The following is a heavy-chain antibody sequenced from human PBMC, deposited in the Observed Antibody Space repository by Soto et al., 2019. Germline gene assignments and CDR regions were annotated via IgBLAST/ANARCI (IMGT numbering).Heavy chain of an antibody. J-gene: IGHJ5*02. CDR1: GFIFSNYA. CDR2: ISYDGGNK. CDR3: ARFVVVTALNP. Sequence: QVQLVQSGGGVVQSGRSLRLSCAASGFIFSNYAMHWVRQAPGKGLDWVAFISYDGGNKHYADSVKGRFTISRDNSKNTLYLQMHRLTTEDTAIYYCARFVVVTALNPWGQGALVTVSS. V-gene: IGHV3-30-3*01. D-gene: IGHD2-21*02.